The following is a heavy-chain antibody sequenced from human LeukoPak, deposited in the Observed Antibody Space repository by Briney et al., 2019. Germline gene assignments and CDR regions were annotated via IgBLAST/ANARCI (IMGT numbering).Heavy chain of an antibody. CDR2: ISADNGNT. CDR3: AREFSGRYPPSYFDY. D-gene: IGHD1-26*01. V-gene: IGHV1-18*01. CDR1: GYTFTSYD. J-gene: IGHJ4*02. Sequence: ASVKVSCKASGYTFTSYDINWVRQAPGQGLEWMGWISADNGNTNYAQKLQGRVTVTTDTSTSTAYMELRSLRSDDTAVYYCAREFSGRYPPSYFDYWGQGTLVTVSS.